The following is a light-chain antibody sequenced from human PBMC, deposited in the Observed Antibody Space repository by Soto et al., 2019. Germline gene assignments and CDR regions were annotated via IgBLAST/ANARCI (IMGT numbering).Light chain of an antibody. J-gene: IGKJ4*01. Sequence: DLQMTQSPSSLSASVGDRVTITCRASQNIIIYVNWYQQKPGKAPKLLIYAASNLQSGVPSRFSGSGSGTDFTLTISSLQPEDFATYYCQQSYTSPSFGGGTKVEIK. CDR2: AAS. V-gene: IGKV1-39*01. CDR1: QNIIIY. CDR3: QQSYTSPS.